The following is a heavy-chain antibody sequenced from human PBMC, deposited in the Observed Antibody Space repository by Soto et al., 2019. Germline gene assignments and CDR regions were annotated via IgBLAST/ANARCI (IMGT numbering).Heavy chain of an antibody. D-gene: IGHD6-19*01. CDR1: GYTFTSYG. CDR2: SSAYNGNT. J-gene: IGHJ4*01. V-gene: IGHV1-18*01. Sequence: ASVKVSCKASGYTFTSYGISWVRQAPGQGLEWMGWSSAYNGNTNYAQKLQGRVTMTTDTSTSTAYMELRGLRSDGTAVYYCARRCRGWYSDYWGQGTLVTVSS. CDR3: ARRCRGWYSDY.